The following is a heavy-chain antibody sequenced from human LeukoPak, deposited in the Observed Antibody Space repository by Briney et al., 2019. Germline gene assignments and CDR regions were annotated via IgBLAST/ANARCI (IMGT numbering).Heavy chain of an antibody. Sequence: SETLSLTCTVSGGSISSSLYYWGWIRQPPGKGLEWIGTIYYSGSTYYNPSLKSRVTISVDTSKNQFSLKLSSVTAADTAVYYCARARNYYDSSDYYYEGDAFDIWGQGTMVTVSS. CDR2: IYYSGST. CDR3: ARARNYYDSSDYYYEGDAFDI. V-gene: IGHV4-39*07. J-gene: IGHJ3*02. D-gene: IGHD3-22*01. CDR1: GGSISSSLYY.